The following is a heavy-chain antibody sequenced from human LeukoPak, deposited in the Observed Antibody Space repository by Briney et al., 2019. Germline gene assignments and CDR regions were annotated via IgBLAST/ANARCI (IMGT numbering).Heavy chain of an antibody. D-gene: IGHD3-10*01. CDR2: IIPIFGTA. Sequence: SVKVSCKASGGTFSSYAISWVRQAPGQGLEWMGGIIPIFGTANYAQKFQGRVTITADESTSTAYMELSSLRSEDTAVYYCARGARFGELIQYYFDYWGQGTLVTVSS. V-gene: IGHV1-69*01. CDR1: GGTFSSYA. J-gene: IGHJ4*02. CDR3: ARGARFGELIQYYFDY.